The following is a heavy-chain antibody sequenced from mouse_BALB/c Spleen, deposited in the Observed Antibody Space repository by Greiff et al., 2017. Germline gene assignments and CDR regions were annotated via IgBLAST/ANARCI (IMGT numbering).Heavy chain of an antibody. CDR2: IYPYNGGT. Sequence: VQLKESGPELVKPGASVKISCKASGYTFTDYNMHWVKQSHGKSLEWIGYIYPYNGGTGYNQKFKSKATLTVDNSSSTAYMELRSLTSEDSAVYYCARGDDYGPFAYWGQGTLVTVSA. D-gene: IGHD2-4*01. V-gene: IGHV1S29*02. CDR1: GYTFTDYN. J-gene: IGHJ3*01. CDR3: ARGDDYGPFAY.